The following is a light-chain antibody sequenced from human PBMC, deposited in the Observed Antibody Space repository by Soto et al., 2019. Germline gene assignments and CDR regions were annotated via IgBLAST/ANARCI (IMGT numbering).Light chain of an antibody. CDR3: EQYGSAHRT. V-gene: IGKV3-20*01. CDR1: QTVSSNY. CDR2: GAY. J-gene: IGKJ1*01. Sequence: EIALTQSPGTLSLSPGERATLSCRASQTVSSNYLAWYQQIPGQAPRLLIYGAYSRATGIPDRFSGSGSGKDFTLTISRLEAEDFAVYYCEQYGSAHRTFEEATKMDIK.